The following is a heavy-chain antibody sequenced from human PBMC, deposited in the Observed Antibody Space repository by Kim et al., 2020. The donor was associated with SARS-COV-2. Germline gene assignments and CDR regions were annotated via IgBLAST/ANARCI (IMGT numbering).Heavy chain of an antibody. CDR3: ARDRLGAAGGTSGGDLYYFDY. D-gene: IGHD6-13*01. J-gene: IGHJ4*02. Sequence: GGSLRLSCAASGFTFSSYAMHWVRQAPGKGLEWVAVISYDGSNKYYADSVKGRFTISRDNSKNTLYLQMNSLRAEDTAVYYCARDRLGAAGGTSGGDLYYFDYWGQGTLVTVSS. CDR2: ISYDGSNK. V-gene: IGHV3-30-3*01. CDR1: GFTFSSYA.